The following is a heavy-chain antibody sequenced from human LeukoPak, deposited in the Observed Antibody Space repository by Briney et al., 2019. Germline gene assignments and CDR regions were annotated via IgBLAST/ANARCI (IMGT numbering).Heavy chain of an antibody. CDR1: GFTFSSYA. D-gene: IGHD3-22*01. V-gene: IGHV3-30*04. J-gene: IGHJ4*02. CDR2: ISYDGSNK. CDR3: ARGGRQVITAVGY. Sequence: PGGSLRLPCAASGFTFSSYAMHWLRQAPGKGLEGVAVISYDGSNKYYADSVKGRFTISRDNSKNTLYLQMSSLRAEDTAVYYCARGGRQVITAVGYWGQGTLVTVSS.